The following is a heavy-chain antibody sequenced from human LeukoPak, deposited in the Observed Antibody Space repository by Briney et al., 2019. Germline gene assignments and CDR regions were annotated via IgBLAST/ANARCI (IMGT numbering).Heavy chain of an antibody. CDR1: GGSISSSSYY. CDR3: ARHPKLRVFDY. CDR2: IYYSGST. J-gene: IGHJ4*02. V-gene: IGHV4-39*01. Sequence: SETLSLTCTVSGGSISSSSYYWGWIRQPPGKGLEWIGSIYYSGSTYYNPSLKSRVTISVDTSKNQFSLKLSSVTAADTAVYYCARHPKLRVFDYWGQGTLVTVSS. D-gene: IGHD3-10*01.